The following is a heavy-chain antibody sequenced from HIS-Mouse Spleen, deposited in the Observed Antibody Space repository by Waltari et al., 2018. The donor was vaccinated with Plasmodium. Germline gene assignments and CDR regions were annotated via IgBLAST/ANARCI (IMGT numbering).Heavy chain of an antibody. CDR2: ISSSSSYI. D-gene: IGHD3-9*01. Sequence: EVQLVESGGGLVKPGGSLRLSCAASGFTFSSYNMNWVRQAPGKGLDWVSSISSSSSYIYYADSVKGRFTISRDNAKNSLYLQMNSLRAEDTAVYYCAREDILTGYYNDYWYFDLWGRGTLVTVSS. CDR3: AREDILTGYYNDYWYFDL. CDR1: GFTFSSYN. V-gene: IGHV3-21*01. J-gene: IGHJ2*01.